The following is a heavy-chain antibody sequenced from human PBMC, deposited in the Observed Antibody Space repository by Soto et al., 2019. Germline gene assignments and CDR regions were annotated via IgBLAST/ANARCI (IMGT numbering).Heavy chain of an antibody. V-gene: IGHV3-30-3*01. D-gene: IGHD4-17*01. CDR2: ISYDGSNK. CDR1: GFTFSSYA. Sequence: QVQLVESGGGVVQPGRSLRLSCAASGFTFSSYAMHWVRQAPGKGLEWVAVISYDGSNKYYADSVKGRFTISRDNSKNTLYLQMNSLRAEDTAVYYCAREYGDYGLFDYYYGMDVWGQGTTVTVSS. J-gene: IGHJ6*02. CDR3: AREYGDYGLFDYYYGMDV.